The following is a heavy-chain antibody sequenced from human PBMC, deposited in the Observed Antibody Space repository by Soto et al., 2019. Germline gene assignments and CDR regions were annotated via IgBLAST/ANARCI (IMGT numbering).Heavy chain of an antibody. Sequence: PSETLSLTCSVSGGSTIGNYWSWIRQPPGKGPEWIGHIHYSGTTNNNPSLKSRVTILVDTSKNQVYLKLRSVTAADTAVYYCARRELGAFDIWGQGTMVTVSS. CDR3: ARRELGAFDI. J-gene: IGHJ3*02. D-gene: IGHD7-27*01. CDR2: IHYSGTT. V-gene: IGHV4-59*01. CDR1: GGSTIGNY.